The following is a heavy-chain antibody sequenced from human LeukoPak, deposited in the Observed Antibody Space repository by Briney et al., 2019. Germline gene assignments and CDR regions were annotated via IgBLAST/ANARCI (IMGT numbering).Heavy chain of an antibody. CDR1: GFTFSSYA. J-gene: IGHJ4*02. V-gene: IGHV3-30*04. CDR2: ISYDGSNK. D-gene: IGHD6-19*01. Sequence: PGGSLRLSCAASGFTFSSYAMHWVRQAPGKGLEWVAVISYDGSNKYYADSVKGRFTISRDHSKNTLYLQMNSLRAEDTAVYYCARGLQWLVRSYFDYWGQGTLVTVSS. CDR3: ARGLQWLVRSYFDY.